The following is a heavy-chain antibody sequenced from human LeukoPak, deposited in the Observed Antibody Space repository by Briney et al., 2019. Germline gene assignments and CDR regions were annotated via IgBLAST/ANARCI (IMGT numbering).Heavy chain of an antibody. Sequence: PSETLSLTCTVSGGSISNYYWSWIRQPPGKGLEWIGYIYYSGSTNYNPSLKSRLTISVDTSKNQFSLKLSSVTAADTAVYYCARSLVVGATYPYHWGQGTLVTVSS. D-gene: IGHD1-26*01. CDR3: ARSLVVGATYPYH. CDR2: IYYSGST. V-gene: IGHV4-59*01. J-gene: IGHJ5*02. CDR1: GGSISNYY.